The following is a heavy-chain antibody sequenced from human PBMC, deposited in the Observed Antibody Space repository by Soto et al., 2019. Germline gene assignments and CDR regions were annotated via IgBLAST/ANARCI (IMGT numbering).Heavy chain of an antibody. Sequence: GGSLRLSCAASGFTFNSYGMHWVRQGPGNGLEWVAFISYDSTKTYYADSVKGRFTISRDNSNSALYVQMNSLTGEDTAVYYCARSRSAWSDFHYYSLDVWGQGTTVTVSS. CDR3: ARSRSAWSDFHYYSLDV. CDR1: GFTFNSYG. D-gene: IGHD1-26*01. CDR2: ISYDSTKT. J-gene: IGHJ6*02. V-gene: IGHV3-30*03.